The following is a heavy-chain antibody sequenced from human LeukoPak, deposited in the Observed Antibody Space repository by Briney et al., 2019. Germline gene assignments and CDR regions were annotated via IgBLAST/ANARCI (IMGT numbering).Heavy chain of an antibody. V-gene: IGHV3-7*01. CDR2: IKQDGSEK. CDR3: AREVRDSSSWSAYYYYYYGMDV. CDR1: GFTFSSYW. J-gene: IGHJ6*02. D-gene: IGHD6-13*01. Sequence: GGSLRLSCAASGFTFSSYWMSWVRQAPGKGLEWVANIKQDGSEKYYVDSVKGRFTISRDNAKNSLYLQMNSLRAEDTAVYYCAREVRDSSSWSAYYYYYYGMDVWGQGTTVTVSS.